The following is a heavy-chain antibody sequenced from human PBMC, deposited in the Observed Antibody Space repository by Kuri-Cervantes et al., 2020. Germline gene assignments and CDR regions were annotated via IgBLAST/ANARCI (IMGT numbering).Heavy chain of an antibody. CDR1: GFTFSSYG. J-gene: IGHJ4*02. D-gene: IGHD3-3*01. CDR2: IRSGSTLI. Sequence: GGSLRLSCAASGFTFSSYGMHWVRQAPGKGLEWVSSIRSGSTLIFYTDSVRGRFTISRDNTENSLYLQMNNLRAEDTAVYYCVSHFGVLIHYWGQGTQVTVSS. V-gene: IGHV3-21*06. CDR3: VSHFGVLIHY.